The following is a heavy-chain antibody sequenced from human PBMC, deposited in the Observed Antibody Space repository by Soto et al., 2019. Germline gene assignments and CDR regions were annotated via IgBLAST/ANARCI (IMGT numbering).Heavy chain of an antibody. V-gene: IGHV1-18*01. J-gene: IGHJ4*02. CDR3: ARAELRDYFDY. D-gene: IGHD1-7*01. CDR1: GYTFTSYG. CDR2: ISAYNGNT. Sequence: GVSVKVSCKASGYTFTSYGISWVRQAPGQGLEWMGWISAYNGNTNYAHSVKGRFTISRDNSKNTLYLQMNSLRAEDTAVYYCARAELRDYFDYWGQGTLVTVSS.